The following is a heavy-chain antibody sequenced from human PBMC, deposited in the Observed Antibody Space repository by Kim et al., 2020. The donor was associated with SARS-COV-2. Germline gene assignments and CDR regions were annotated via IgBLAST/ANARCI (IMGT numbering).Heavy chain of an antibody. CDR2: INHSGST. J-gene: IGHJ4*02. CDR3: ARGSGSYPAFDY. D-gene: IGHD1-26*01. Sequence: SETLSLTCAVYGGSFSGYYWSWIRQPPGKGLEWIGEINHSGSTNYNPSLKSRVTISVDTSKNQFSLKLSSVTAADTAVYYCARGSGSYPAFDYWGQGTLVTVSS. CDR1: GGSFSGYY. V-gene: IGHV4-34*01.